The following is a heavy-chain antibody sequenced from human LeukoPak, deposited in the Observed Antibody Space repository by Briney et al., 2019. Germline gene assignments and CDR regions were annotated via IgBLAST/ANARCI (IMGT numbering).Heavy chain of an antibody. V-gene: IGHV4-39*01. D-gene: IGHD5-18*01. CDR2: IYYSGST. Sequence: PSETLSLTCTVSGGSISSSSYYWGWIRQPPGKGLEWIGSIYYSGSTYYNPSLKSRVTISVDTSKNQFSLKLSSVTAADTAVYYCARRRDTAMVTVWFDPWGQGTLVTVSS. CDR3: ARRRDTAMVTVWFDP. J-gene: IGHJ5*02. CDR1: GGSISSSSYY.